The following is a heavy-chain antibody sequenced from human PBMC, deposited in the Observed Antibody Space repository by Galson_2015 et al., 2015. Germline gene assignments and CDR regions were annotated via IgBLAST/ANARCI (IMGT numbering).Heavy chain of an antibody. Sequence: QSGAEVKKSGEFLQISCTGSGYSFAPHWIAWVRQMPGKGLEWMGVTYPGDSATRYSPSFQGQVTISVDKSISTAYLQWSSLKASDTAMYYCARAFYGSGSHYGDYWGQGTLVTVSS. CDR1: GYSFAPHW. CDR3: ARAFYGSGSHYGDY. D-gene: IGHD3-10*01. V-gene: IGHV5-51*01. J-gene: IGHJ4*02. CDR2: TYPGDSAT.